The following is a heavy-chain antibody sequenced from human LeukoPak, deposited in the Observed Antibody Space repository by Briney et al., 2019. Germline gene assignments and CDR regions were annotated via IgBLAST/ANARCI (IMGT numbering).Heavy chain of an antibody. CDR3: ARRLRAAFDI. V-gene: IGHV4-59*01. CDR1: GGSISSYY. J-gene: IGHJ3*02. D-gene: IGHD3-16*01. Sequence: PSETLSLTCTVSGGSISSYYWSWLRQPPGKGLEWIGYIYYSGSTNYNPSLKSRVTISVDTSKNQFSLKLSSVTAADTAVYYCARRLRAAFDIWGQGTMVTVSS. CDR2: IYYSGST.